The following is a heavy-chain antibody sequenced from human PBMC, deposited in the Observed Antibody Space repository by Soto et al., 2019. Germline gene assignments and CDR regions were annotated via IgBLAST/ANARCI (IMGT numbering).Heavy chain of an antibody. Sequence: GGSLRLSCAASGFTFSSYWMSWVRQAPGKGLEWVANIKQDGSEKYYVDSVKGRFTISRDNAKNSLYLQMNSLRAEDTAVYYCARDSEVGYCTNGVCYPDYYYGMDVWGQGTTVTVYS. CDR1: GFTFSSYW. CDR3: ARDSEVGYCTNGVCYPDYYYGMDV. CDR2: IKQDGSEK. V-gene: IGHV3-7*03. J-gene: IGHJ6*02. D-gene: IGHD2-8*01.